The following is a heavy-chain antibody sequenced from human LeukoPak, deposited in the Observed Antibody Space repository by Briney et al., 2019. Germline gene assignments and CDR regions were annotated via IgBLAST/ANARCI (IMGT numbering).Heavy chain of an antibody. D-gene: IGHD2-2*02. CDR2: IWYDGSNK. J-gene: IGHJ4*02. CDR1: GFTFSSYG. Sequence: GSLRLSCAASGFTFSSYGMHWVRQAPGKGLEWVAVIWYDGSNKYYADSVKGRFTISRDNSKNTLYLQMNSLRAEDTAVYYCARGGFRVVVPAAIPEDWDQGTLVTVSS. V-gene: IGHV3-33*01. CDR3: ARGGFRVVVPAAIPED.